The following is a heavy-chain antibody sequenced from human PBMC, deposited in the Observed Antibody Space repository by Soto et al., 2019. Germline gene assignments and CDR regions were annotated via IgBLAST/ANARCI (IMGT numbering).Heavy chain of an antibody. D-gene: IGHD3-3*01. V-gene: IGHV3-30-3*01. CDR3: VRDGPHITIYGYGHY. J-gene: IGHJ4*02. Sequence: GSLRLSCAAAGFTFSTYVMHWVRQAPGKGLEWLAVVSYDGGSKNYADSVKGRFTISRDNSKNTLYLQMNNLRIGDTAVYYCVRDGPHITIYGYGHYWGQGTLVTVSS. CDR2: VSYDGGSK. CDR1: GFTFSTYV.